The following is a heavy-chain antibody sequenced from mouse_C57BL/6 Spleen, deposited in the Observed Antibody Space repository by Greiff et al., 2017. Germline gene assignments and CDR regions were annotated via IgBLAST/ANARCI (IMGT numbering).Heavy chain of an antibody. CDR2: IYPGSGST. D-gene: IGHD3-1*01. J-gene: IGHJ1*03. Sequence: QVQLQQPGAELVKPGASVKMSCKASGYTFTSYWLTWVKQRPGQGLEWIGDIYPGSGSTNYNEKFKSKAKLTVDTSSSTAYMQLSSLTSEDSAVXYWARDGLRYFDVWGTGTTVTVSS. CDR3: ARDGLRYFDV. V-gene: IGHV1-55*01. CDR1: GYTFTSYW.